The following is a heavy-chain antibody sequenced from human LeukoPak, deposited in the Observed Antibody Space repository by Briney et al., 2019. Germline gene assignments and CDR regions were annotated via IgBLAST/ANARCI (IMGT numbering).Heavy chain of an antibody. CDR3: ASSNWNYPALPTIEFDY. CDR1: GGTFSNDA. J-gene: IGHJ4*02. Sequence: SVKVSCKASGGTFSNDAISWVRQAPGQGLDWMGRIIPTLGIAKYAQKFQGRVTITTDESTSTAYMELSSLRSEDTAVYYCASSNWNYPALPTIEFDYWGQGTLVTVSS. V-gene: IGHV1-69*04. CDR2: IIPTLGIA. D-gene: IGHD1-7*01.